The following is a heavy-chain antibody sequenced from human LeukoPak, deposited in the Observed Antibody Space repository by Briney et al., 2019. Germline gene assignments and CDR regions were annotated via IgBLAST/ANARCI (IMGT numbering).Heavy chain of an antibody. D-gene: IGHD2-8*01. CDR1: EFTFSSYA. CDR2: ISGSGDGT. V-gene: IGHV3-23*01. CDR3: AKEPSYCTNGVCYSRVFDR. J-gene: IGHJ5*02. Sequence: GGSLRLSCAASEFTFSSYAMSWVRQAPGKGLEWVSAISGSGDGTYYADSVKGRFTISRDNSKNTLYLQMSGLRAEDTAVYYCAKEPSYCTNGVCYSRVFDRWGQGTLVTVSS.